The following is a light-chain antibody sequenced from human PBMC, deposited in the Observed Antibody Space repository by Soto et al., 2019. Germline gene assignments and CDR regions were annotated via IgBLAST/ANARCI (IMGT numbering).Light chain of an antibody. CDR2: GAS. V-gene: IGKV3-20*01. Sequence: ETVLTQSPGTLSLSPGERATLSCRASQSISSGYLAWYQQRPGQAPRLLISGASNRATGIPDRFSGSGSGTAFTLTICRLEPEDFAVYYCQQYGGSPLVTFGGGTKVEIK. J-gene: IGKJ4*01. CDR1: QSISSGY. CDR3: QQYGGSPLVT.